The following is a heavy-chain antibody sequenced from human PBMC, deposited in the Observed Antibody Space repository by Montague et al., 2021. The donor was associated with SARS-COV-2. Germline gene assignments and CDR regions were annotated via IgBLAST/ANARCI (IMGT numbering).Heavy chain of an antibody. V-gene: IGHV4-61*02. CDR3: ARRPKLGSGYWYFDL. CDR1: GGSIITGSYF. J-gene: IGHJ2*01. Sequence: TLSLTCTVSGGSIITGSYFWTWIRQPAGKGLEWIGRVHTSGSTNFNPSLKSRVTMSVDPSKNQFSLELASVTVADTAVYYCARRPKLGSGYWYFDLWGRGTLVAVSS. CDR2: VHTSGST. D-gene: IGHD7-27*01.